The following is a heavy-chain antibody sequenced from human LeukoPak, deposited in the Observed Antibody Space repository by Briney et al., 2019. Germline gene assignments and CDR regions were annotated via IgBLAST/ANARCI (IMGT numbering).Heavy chain of an antibody. J-gene: IGHJ4*02. CDR1: GFTFSSYN. Sequence: GSLRLSCAASGFTFSSYNMNWIRQPPGKGLEWIGEVNLQGSTNYNPSLMGRVAISVDTSENHISLQLASVTAADTAVYYCAREGGPYRPLDYSGQGTLVTVSS. CDR3: AREGGPYRPLDY. V-gene: IGHV4-34*01. CDR2: VNLQGST.